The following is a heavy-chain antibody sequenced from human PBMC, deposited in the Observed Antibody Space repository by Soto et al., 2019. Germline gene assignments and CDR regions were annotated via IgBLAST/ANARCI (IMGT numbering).Heavy chain of an antibody. CDR3: VEGLRLGELSR. Sequence: GASVKVSCKASGGSFTSYNLQWVRQAPGQGLEWMGRINPMANVLHYAQRFQGKVTITADKSTGLGYMELSSLTTEDTAVYYCVEGLRLGELSRWGQGTKVPVSS. J-gene: IGHJ4*02. CDR2: INPMANVL. D-gene: IGHD3-16*01. CDR1: GGSFTSYN. V-gene: IGHV1-69*02.